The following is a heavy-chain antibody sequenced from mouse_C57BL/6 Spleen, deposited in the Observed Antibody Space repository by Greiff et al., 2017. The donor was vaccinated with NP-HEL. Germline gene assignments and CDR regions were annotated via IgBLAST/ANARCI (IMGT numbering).Heavy chain of an antibody. D-gene: IGHD1-1*01. V-gene: IGHV14-4*01. J-gene: IGHJ3*01. Sequence: EVKLQESGAELVRPGASVKLSCTASGFNIKDDYMHWVKQRPEQGLEWIGWIDPENGDTEYASKFQGKATITADTSSNTAYLQLSSLTSEDTAVYYCTPLITTGFAYWGQGTLVTVSA. CDR2: IDPENGDT. CDR3: TPLITTGFAY. CDR1: GFNIKDDY.